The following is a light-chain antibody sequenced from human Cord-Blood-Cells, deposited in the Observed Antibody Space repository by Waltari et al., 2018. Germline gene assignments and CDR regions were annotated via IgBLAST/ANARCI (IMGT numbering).Light chain of an antibody. Sequence: DIVMTQSPDSLAVSLGERATINCKSSQSVLYSLNNKNYLAWYQQKPGQPPKQLIYWASTRESGVPDRFSGSGSGTDFTLTISSLQAEDVAVYYCQQYYSTPTFGQGTRLEIK. CDR1: QSVLYSLNNKNY. V-gene: IGKV4-1*01. CDR3: QQYYSTPT. CDR2: WAS. J-gene: IGKJ5*01.